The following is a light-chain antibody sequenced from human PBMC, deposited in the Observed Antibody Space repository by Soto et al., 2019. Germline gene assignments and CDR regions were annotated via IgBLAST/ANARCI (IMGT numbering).Light chain of an antibody. V-gene: IGKV1-5*03. CDR3: QQYNTYSFT. Sequence: DIPMTQSPSTLSASVGDRVTITCRASQNINDWLAWYQQKPGKAPRLLIYKASTLESGVPSRFSGSGFGTEFTLTISSLQPDDFATHYCQQYNTYSFTFGPGAKVDIK. CDR1: QNINDW. CDR2: KAS. J-gene: IGKJ3*01.